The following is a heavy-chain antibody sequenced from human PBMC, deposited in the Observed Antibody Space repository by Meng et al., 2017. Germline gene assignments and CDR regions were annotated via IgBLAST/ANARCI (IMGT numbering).Heavy chain of an antibody. CDR1: GYSFTSYW. CDR3: ARRISTVTTGNYYYGMDV. V-gene: IGHV5-51*01. CDR2: IYPGDSDT. Sequence: GESLKISCKGSGYSFTSYWIGWVRQMPGKGLEWMGIIYPGDSDTRYSPSLQGQVTISADKSISTAYLQWSSLKASDTAMYYCARRISTVTTGNYYYGMDVWGQGTTVTVSS. D-gene: IGHD4-11*01. J-gene: IGHJ6*02.